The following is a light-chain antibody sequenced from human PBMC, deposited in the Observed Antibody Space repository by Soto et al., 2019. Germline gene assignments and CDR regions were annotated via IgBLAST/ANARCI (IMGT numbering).Light chain of an antibody. V-gene: IGKV1-9*01. Sequence: IQLTQSPSFLSASVGDTVTITCRASQGISRYLAWYQQKPGKAPKLLIYAASTLQSGVPSRFSGSGSGTEFTLTISSLQPEDFATYYCQQLTSYFPLTFGGGTKVDIK. CDR3: QQLTSYFPLT. CDR1: QGISRY. J-gene: IGKJ4*01. CDR2: AAS.